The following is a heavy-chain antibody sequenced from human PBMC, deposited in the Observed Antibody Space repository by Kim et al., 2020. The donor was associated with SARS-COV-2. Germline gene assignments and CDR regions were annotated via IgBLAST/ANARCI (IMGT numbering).Heavy chain of an antibody. Sequence: GGSLRLSCAASGFTFSSYGMHWVRQAPGKGLEWVAVISYDGSNKYYADSVKGRFTISRDNSKNTLYLQMNSLRAEDTAVYYCARGPRGTMIVVVITDYWG. V-gene: IGHV3-33*05. CDR1: GFTFSSYG. CDR3: ARGPRGTMIVVVITDY. D-gene: IGHD3-22*01. J-gene: IGHJ4*01. CDR2: ISYDGSNK.